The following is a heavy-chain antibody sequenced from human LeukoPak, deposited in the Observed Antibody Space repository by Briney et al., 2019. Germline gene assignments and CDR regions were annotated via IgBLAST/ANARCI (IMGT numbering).Heavy chain of an antibody. CDR3: AKLDYYDTH. D-gene: IGHD3-22*01. Sequence: GGSLRLSCAASGFSFRTYAMTWVRQAPGKGLEWVSSITGSGASNYYADSVKGRFIISRDNSKNTLYLQMNSLRAEDTAVYYCAKLDYYDTHWGQGTLVTVSP. CDR1: GFSFRTYA. CDR2: ITGSGASN. J-gene: IGHJ4*02. V-gene: IGHV3-23*01.